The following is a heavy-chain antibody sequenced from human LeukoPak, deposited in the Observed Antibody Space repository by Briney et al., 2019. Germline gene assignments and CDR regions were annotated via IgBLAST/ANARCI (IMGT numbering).Heavy chain of an antibody. J-gene: IGHJ4*02. CDR3: ARDLAAAGYYFDY. V-gene: IGHV3-23*01. CDR1: GFTFNRNA. CDR2: INGGGDTT. Sequence: GGSLRLSCVASGFTFNRNAMSWVRQAPGKGLEWVSAINGGGDTTYYADSVKGRFTMSRDNAKNSLYLQMNSLRAEDTALYYCARDLAAAGYYFDYWGQGTLVTVSS. D-gene: IGHD6-13*01.